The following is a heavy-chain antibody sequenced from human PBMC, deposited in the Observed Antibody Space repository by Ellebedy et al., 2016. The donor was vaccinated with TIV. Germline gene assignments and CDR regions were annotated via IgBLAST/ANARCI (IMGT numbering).Heavy chain of an antibody. CDR3: AKRGPVDDYYDSSGEY. V-gene: IGHV3-23*01. CDR1: GFTFSSYA. D-gene: IGHD3-22*01. J-gene: IGHJ4*02. CDR2: ISGSGGST. Sequence: GESLKISXAASGFTFSSYAMSWVRQAPGKGLEWVSAISGSGGSTYYADSVKGRFTISRDNSKNTLYLQMNSLRAEDTAVYYCAKRGPVDDYYDSSGEYWGQGTLVTVSS.